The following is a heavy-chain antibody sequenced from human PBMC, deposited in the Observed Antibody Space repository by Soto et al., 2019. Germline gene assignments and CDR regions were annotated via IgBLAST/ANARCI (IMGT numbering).Heavy chain of an antibody. D-gene: IGHD3-22*01. V-gene: IGHV3-30*18. Sequence: GGSQRLSCAASGFTFSSYGMHWVRQAPGQGLEWVAVISYDGSNKYYADSVKGRFTISRDNSKNTLYLQMNSLRAEDTAVYYCANPFYCDSSGEEFDYWGQGTLVTVSS. CDR1: GFTFSSYG. CDR3: ANPFYCDSSGEEFDY. J-gene: IGHJ4*02. CDR2: ISYDGSNK.